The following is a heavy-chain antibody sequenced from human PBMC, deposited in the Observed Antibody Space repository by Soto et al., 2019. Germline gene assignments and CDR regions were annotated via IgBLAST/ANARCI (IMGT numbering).Heavy chain of an antibody. D-gene: IGHD6-25*01. CDR2: VTYEETEI. CDR1: GFTFSDCG. J-gene: IGHJ4*02. V-gene: IGHV3-30*18. Sequence: ESGGGVVQPGRSLRLSCAASGFTFSDCGMHWVRQAPGKGLEWVAVVTYEETEIHYADSVRGRFTISRDNSKDMVYLQMASLSVYDTAVYYCVKEPTSGYWRTADYWGQGTLLTVYS. CDR3: VKEPTSGYWRTADY.